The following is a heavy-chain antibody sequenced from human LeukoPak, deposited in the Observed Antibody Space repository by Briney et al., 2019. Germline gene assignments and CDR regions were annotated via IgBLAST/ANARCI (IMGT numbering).Heavy chain of an antibody. D-gene: IGHD2-21*02. CDR1: GFTFSSYN. CDR2: ISGSGGST. CDR3: AKDSTYCGGDCSTYGMDV. J-gene: IGHJ6*02. V-gene: IGHV3-23*01. Sequence: GGSLRLSCAASGFTFSSYNMSWVRQAPGKGLEWVSAISGSGGSTYYADSVKGRFTISRDNSKNTLYLQMNSLRAEDTAVYYCAKDSTYCGGDCSTYGMDVWGQGTTVTVSS.